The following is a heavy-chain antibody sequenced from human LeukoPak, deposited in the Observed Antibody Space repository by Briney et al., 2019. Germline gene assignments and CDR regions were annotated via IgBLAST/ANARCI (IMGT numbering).Heavy chain of an antibody. D-gene: IGHD3-22*01. CDR3: ATSDDSSGSD. V-gene: IGHV3-7*01. J-gene: IGHJ4*02. Sequence: GGSLRFSCAASGFTFSGYWMSWVRQAPGKGLEWVANINQDGSIIHYVDSAKGRFTISRDNAKNSLYLQMNYLRAEDTALYYCATSDDSSGSDWGQGTLVTVSS. CDR2: INQDGSII. CDR1: GFTFSGYW.